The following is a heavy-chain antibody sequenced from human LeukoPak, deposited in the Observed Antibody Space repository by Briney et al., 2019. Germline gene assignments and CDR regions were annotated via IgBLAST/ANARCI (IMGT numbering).Heavy chain of an antibody. CDR2: IHYSGST. CDR3: ARGWGYFDF. Sequence: PSETLSLTCTVSGGSISSYYWIWIRQPPGKGLEWIGYIHYSGSTNYNPSLKSRVTISVATSKNQFSLRLSSVTAADTAVYYRARGWGYFDFWGQGTLLTVSS. CDR1: GGSISSYY. V-gene: IGHV4-59*01. J-gene: IGHJ4*02. D-gene: IGHD3-16*01.